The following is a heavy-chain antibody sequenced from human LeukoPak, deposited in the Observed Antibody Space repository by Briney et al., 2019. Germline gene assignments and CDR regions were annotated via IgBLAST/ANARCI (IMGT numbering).Heavy chain of an antibody. J-gene: IGHJ3*02. CDR3: ARLTGSAI. Sequence: SQTLSLTCTVAGGSISSGSYHWSWIRQPAGKGLEWIGRIYTRGRTNYNPSLKSRVTISVDMSKNQCSLRLSSVTAADTALYYCARLTGSAIWGQGTMVIVSS. D-gene: IGHD3-10*01. V-gene: IGHV4-61*02. CDR1: GGSISSGSYH. CDR2: IYTRGRT.